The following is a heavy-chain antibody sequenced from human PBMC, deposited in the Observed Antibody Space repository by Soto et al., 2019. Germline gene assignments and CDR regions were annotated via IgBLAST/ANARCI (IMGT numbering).Heavy chain of an antibody. J-gene: IGHJ4*02. CDR3: ARVSSTYPGYNYYFDY. Sequence: GGSLRLSCAASGFTFSSYGMHWVRQAPGKGLEWVAVIWYDGSNKYYADSVKGRFTISRDNSKNTLYLQMNSLRAEDTAVYYCARVSSTYPGYNYYFDYWGQGTLVTVSS. D-gene: IGHD1-20*01. CDR2: IWYDGSNK. CDR1: GFTFSSYG. V-gene: IGHV3-33*01.